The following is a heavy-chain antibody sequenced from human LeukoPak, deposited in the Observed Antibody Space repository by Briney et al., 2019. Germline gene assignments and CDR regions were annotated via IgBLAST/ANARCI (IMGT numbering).Heavy chain of an antibody. Sequence: GGSLRLSCAASGFTFSSYSMNWVRQAPGKGLEWVSSISSSSSYIYYADSVKGRFTISRDNAKNSLYLQMNSLRAEDTAVYYCARGIRGTSRYYYFGYWGQGTLVTVSS. CDR2: ISSSSSYI. V-gene: IGHV3-21*01. D-gene: IGHD1-7*01. CDR3: ARGIRGTSRYYYFGY. J-gene: IGHJ4*02. CDR1: GFTFSSYS.